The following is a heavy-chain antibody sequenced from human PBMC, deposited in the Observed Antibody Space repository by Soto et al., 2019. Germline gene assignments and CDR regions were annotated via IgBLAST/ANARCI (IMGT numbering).Heavy chain of an antibody. D-gene: IGHD4-4*01. CDR3: ARHYPTVTSGYYYYYGMDV. CDR2: IYYSGST. Sequence: QLQLQESGPGLVKPSETLSLTCTVSGGSISSSSYYWGWIRQPPGKGLEWIGSIYYSGSTYYNRSLQSRFTLTVDTSKNQFSLKLSSVTAADTAVYYCARHYPTVTSGYYYYYGMDVWGQGTTVTVSS. CDR1: GGSISSSSYY. J-gene: IGHJ6*02. V-gene: IGHV4-39*01.